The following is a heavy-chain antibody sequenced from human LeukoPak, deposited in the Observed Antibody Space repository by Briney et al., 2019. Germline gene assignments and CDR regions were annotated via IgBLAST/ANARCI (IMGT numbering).Heavy chain of an antibody. CDR3: ARVYGSGTLRAFDI. D-gene: IGHD3-10*01. J-gene: IGHJ3*02. CDR2: IRYDGSNK. CDR1: GFTFSSYG. Sequence: GGSLRLSCAASGFTFSSYGMHWVRQAPGKGLEWVAFIRYDGSNKYYADSVKGRFTISRDNSKNTLYLQMNSLRAEDTAVYYCARVYGSGTLRAFDIWGQGTMVTVSS. V-gene: IGHV3-30*02.